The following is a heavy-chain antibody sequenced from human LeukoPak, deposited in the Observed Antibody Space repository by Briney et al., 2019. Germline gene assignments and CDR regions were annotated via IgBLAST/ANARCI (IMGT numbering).Heavy chain of an antibody. D-gene: IGHD2-15*01. J-gene: IGHJ1*01. CDR3: ARVEGYCSGGSCYAGYFQH. V-gene: IGHV4-34*01. CDR2: INHSGST. Sequence: PSETLSLTCAVYGGSFSGYYWSWIRQPPGKGLEWIGEINHSGSTNYNPSLKSRVTISVDRPKNQFSLKLSSVTAADTAVYYCARVEGYCSGGSCYAGYFQHWGQGTLVTVSS. CDR1: GGSFSGYY.